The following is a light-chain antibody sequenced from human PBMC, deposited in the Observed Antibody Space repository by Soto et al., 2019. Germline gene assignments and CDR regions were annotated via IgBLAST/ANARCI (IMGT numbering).Light chain of an antibody. J-gene: IGLJ2*01. V-gene: IGLV4-60*02. CDR1: SGHSSYI. CDR2: LEGXXXX. Sequence: QPVLTQSSSASASRGSSVKLTCTLSSGHSSYIIAWHQQQPGKAPGYLMKLEGXXXXXXXXXXXXXFSGSSSGADRYLNXXXXQFXXXXNYYCETWDSNTRVFGGGTKLTVL. CDR3: ETWDSNTRV.